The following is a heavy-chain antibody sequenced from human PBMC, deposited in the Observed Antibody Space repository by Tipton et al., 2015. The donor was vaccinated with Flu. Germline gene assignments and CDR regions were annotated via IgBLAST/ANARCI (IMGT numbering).Heavy chain of an antibody. V-gene: IGHV3-15*01. CDR1: GFTFSNAW. CDR3: TTDAGSDWYYFDY. J-gene: IGHJ4*02. D-gene: IGHD3-9*01. CDR2: IKSKTDGGTT. Sequence: SLRLSCAAPGFTFSNAWMSWVRQAPGKGLEWVGRIKSKTDGGTTDYAAPVKGRFTVSRDDSKNTLYLQMNSLKTEDTAVYYCTTDAGSDWYYFDYWGQGTLVTVS.